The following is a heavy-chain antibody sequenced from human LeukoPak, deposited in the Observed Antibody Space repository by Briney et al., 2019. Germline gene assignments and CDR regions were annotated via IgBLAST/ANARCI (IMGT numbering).Heavy chain of an antibody. V-gene: IGHV3-23*01. Sequence: GGSLRLSCVVSGFTFNNYYMTWVRQAPGKGLEWVSTIGGSDGSTYYADSVKGRFTISRDNAKNTVYLQMNSLRDEDTALYYCAKDYYGSLEYWGQGTLVTVSS. D-gene: IGHD3-10*01. CDR2: IGGSDGST. CDR1: GFTFNNYY. J-gene: IGHJ4*02. CDR3: AKDYYGSLEY.